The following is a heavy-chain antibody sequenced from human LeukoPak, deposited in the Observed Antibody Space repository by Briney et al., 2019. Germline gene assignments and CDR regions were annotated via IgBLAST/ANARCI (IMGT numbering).Heavy chain of an antibody. J-gene: IGHJ6*02. CDR3: ARVHILGGRTRILTNLIRGLDV. V-gene: IGHV1-8*01. CDR1: GYTFSNYD. D-gene: IGHD2-8*01. CDR2: MNPNSRNT. Sequence: ASVKVSCKASGYTFSNYDINWVRQAPGQGLEWMAWMNPNSRNTGYAHKFQGRLTLTRNTSINTAYMELSSLTFEDTAVYYRARVHILGGRTRILTNLIRGLDVWGQGTTVTVSS.